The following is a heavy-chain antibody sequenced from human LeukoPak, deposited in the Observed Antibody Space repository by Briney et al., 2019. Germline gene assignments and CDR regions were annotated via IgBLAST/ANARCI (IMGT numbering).Heavy chain of an antibody. CDR1: GYTFTSYG. J-gene: IGHJ5*02. Sequence: ASVKVSCKASGYTFTSYGISWVRQAPGQGLEWVGWISAYNGNTNYAQKLQGRVTMTTDTSTSTAYMELRSLRSDDTAVYYCARGSLYDFWSGYYSRFDPWGQGTLVTVSS. D-gene: IGHD3-3*01. CDR3: ARGSLYDFWSGYYSRFDP. CDR2: ISAYNGNT. V-gene: IGHV1-18*01.